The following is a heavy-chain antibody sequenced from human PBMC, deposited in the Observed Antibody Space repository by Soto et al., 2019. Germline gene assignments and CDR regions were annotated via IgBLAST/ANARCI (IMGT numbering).Heavy chain of an antibody. V-gene: IGHV3-23*01. D-gene: IGHD6-19*01. J-gene: IGHJ4*02. Sequence: GGSLRLSCAASGFTFSNYATSWVRQAPGKGLEWVSAISGSGGSTYYADSVKGRFTISRDNSKNTLYLQMNSLRAEDTAVYYCAKEMYSSGFFDYWGQGTLVTVSS. CDR2: ISGSGGST. CDR1: GFTFSNYA. CDR3: AKEMYSSGFFDY.